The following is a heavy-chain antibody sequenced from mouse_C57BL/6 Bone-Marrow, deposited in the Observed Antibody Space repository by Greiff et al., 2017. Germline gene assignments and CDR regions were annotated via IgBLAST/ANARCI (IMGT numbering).Heavy chain of an antibody. Sequence: DVKLVESGGGLVQPGESLKLSCESNEYEFPSHDMSWVRKTPEKRLELVAAINSDGGSTYYPDTMERRYIISRDNTKKTLYLQMSSLRSEDTAVYYFASAYYSNYTGGIDYWGQGTTLTVSS. D-gene: IGHD2-5*01. V-gene: IGHV5-2*03. CDR3: ASAYYSNYTGGIDY. J-gene: IGHJ2*01. CDR1: EYEFPSHD. CDR2: INSDGGST.